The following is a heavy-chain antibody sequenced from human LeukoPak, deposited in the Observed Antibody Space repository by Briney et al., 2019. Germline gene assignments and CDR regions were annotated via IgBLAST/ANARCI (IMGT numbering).Heavy chain of an antibody. Sequence: GGSLRLSCAASGFTFSSYGMNWVRQAPGEGLEWVSYISSSGSTIYYANSVKGRFTISRDNTRNSLYLQMNSLRDEDTAVYYCARDFSAPLPLWGRGTLVTVSS. CDR2: ISSSGSTI. CDR3: ARDFSAPLPL. J-gene: IGHJ2*01. D-gene: IGHD3-3*02. CDR1: GFTFSSYG. V-gene: IGHV3-48*02.